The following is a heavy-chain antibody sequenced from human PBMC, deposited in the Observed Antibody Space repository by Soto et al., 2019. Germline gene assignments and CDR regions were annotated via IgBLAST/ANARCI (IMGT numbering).Heavy chain of an antibody. Sequence: EVQLVESGGGLVKPGGSLRLSCAASGFTFSSYSMNWVRQAPGKGLEWVSSISSSSSYIYYADSVKGRFTISRDNAKNSLYLKMNSLRAEDTAVYYCARYGILDYDMLTGYYSYYYYYGMDVWGQGTTVTVSS. CDR3: ARYGILDYDMLTGYYSYYYYYGMDV. D-gene: IGHD3-9*01. CDR2: ISSSSSYI. V-gene: IGHV3-21*01. CDR1: GFTFSSYS. J-gene: IGHJ6*02.